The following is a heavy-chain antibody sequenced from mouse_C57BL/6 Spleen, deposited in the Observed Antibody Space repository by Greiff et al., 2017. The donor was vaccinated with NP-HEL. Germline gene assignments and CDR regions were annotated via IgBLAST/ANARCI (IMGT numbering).Heavy chain of an antibody. Sequence: QVHVKQSGPELVKPGASVKLSCKASGYTFTSYDINWVKQRPGQGLEWIGWIYPRDGSTKYNEKFKGKATLTVDTSSSTAYMELHSLPSEDSAVYFCARLGAPDYFDYWGQGTTLTVSS. CDR2: IYPRDGST. CDR1: GYTFTSYD. J-gene: IGHJ2*01. CDR3: ARLGAPDYFDY. V-gene: IGHV1-85*01.